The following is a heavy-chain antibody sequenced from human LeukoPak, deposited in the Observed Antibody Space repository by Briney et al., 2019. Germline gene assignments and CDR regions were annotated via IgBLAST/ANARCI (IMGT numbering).Heavy chain of an antibody. V-gene: IGHV3-15*01. Sequence: PGGSLRLSCAASGFTFSNAWMSWVRQAPGKGLEGVGRIKSKTDGGTTDYAAPVKGRFTISRDDSKNTLYLQMNSLKTEDTAVYYCTRFIAAAGTAYWGQGTLVTVSS. J-gene: IGHJ4*02. D-gene: IGHD6-13*01. CDR3: TRFIAAAGTAY. CDR2: IKSKTDGGTT. CDR1: GFTFSNAW.